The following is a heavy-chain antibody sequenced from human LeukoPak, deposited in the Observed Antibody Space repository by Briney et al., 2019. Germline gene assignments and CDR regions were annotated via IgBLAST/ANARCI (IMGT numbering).Heavy chain of an antibody. Sequence: GGSLRLSCAPSGSTAITNDMTWARQAPGKGPECVAVLYSEVNTKYAASVQGRFTISRDNSKNTLYLEMNSLSPDDTAVYYCARGVEPLAANTLAYWGQGTLVTVSS. J-gene: IGHJ4*02. D-gene: IGHD1-14*01. CDR1: GSTAITND. CDR2: LYSEVNT. CDR3: ARGVEPLAANTLAY. V-gene: IGHV3-53*01.